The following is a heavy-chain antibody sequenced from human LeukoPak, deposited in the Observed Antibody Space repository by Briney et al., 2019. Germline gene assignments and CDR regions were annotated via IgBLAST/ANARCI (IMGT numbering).Heavy chain of an antibody. CDR3: AKDLGITIFGVVPPNDAFDI. J-gene: IGHJ3*02. CDR1: GFTFSSYA. Sequence: PGGSLRLSCAASGFTFSSYAMSWVRQAPGKGLEWVSAISGSGGSTYYADSVKGRFTISRDNSKNTLYLQMNSLRAEDTAVYYCAKDLGITIFGVVPPNDAFDIWGQGTMVTVSS. V-gene: IGHV3-23*01. D-gene: IGHD3-3*01. CDR2: ISGSGGST.